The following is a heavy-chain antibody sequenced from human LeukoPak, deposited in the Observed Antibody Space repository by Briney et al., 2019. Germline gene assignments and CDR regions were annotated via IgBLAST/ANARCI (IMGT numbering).Heavy chain of an antibody. CDR2: INPNTGNP. CDR3: ARAYQRLGGLSFPDQ. CDR1: GYTFTNYA. J-gene: IGHJ5*02. Sequence: GASVKVSCKASGYTFTNYAMNWVRQAPGQGLEWMGWINPNTGNPAYAQGFTGRFVFSLDTSVTTTYLQISGLKAEDTAVYYCARAYQRLGGLSFPDQWGQGTLVSVSS. V-gene: IGHV7-4-1*02. D-gene: IGHD3-16*02.